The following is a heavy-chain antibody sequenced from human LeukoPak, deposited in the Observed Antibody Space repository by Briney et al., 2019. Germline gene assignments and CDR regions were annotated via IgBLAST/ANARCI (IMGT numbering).Heavy chain of an antibody. CDR2: LNSRGNDK. CDR3: VRDLDLGGYSSFEY. Sequence: GGSLRLSCAASGFTFSRFSMNWVRQAPGKGLEWISSLNSRGNDKYYAVSVKGRFTISRDNTKNSLSLQMNSLRAEDTAVYYCVRDLDLGGYSSFEYWGQGTLVTVSS. V-gene: IGHV3-21*01. CDR1: GFTFSRFS. J-gene: IGHJ4*02. D-gene: IGHD4-23*01.